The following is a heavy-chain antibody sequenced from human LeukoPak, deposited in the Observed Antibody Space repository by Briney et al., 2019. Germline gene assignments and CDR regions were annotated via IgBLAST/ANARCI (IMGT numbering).Heavy chain of an antibody. V-gene: IGHV3-30*18. J-gene: IGHJ4*02. Sequence: GRPLRLSCAASGFTFSSYGMHWVRQAPGKGLEWVAVISYDGSNKYYADSVKGRFTISRDNSKNTLYLQMYSLRAEDTAVYYCAKVPYYYDSSGPADYWGQGTLVTVSS. CDR1: GFTFSSYG. D-gene: IGHD3-22*01. CDR2: ISYDGSNK. CDR3: AKVPYYYDSSGPADY.